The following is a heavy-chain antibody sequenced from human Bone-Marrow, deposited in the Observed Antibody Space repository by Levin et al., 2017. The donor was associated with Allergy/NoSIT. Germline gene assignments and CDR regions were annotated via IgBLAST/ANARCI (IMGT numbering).Heavy chain of an antibody. CDR2: LGVNSAIT. Sequence: QSGGSLRLSCAASGFTFSSYAMSWVRQAPGKGLEWVSSLGVNSAITLYADSVKGRFTISRDNSKNTLYLQMSSLRAEDTAVYYCAKKLSSGFNQESYFGYWGQGTLVTVSS. CDR3: AKKLSSGFNQESYFGY. CDR1: GFTFSSYA. D-gene: IGHD3-10*01. J-gene: IGHJ4*02. V-gene: IGHV3-23*01.